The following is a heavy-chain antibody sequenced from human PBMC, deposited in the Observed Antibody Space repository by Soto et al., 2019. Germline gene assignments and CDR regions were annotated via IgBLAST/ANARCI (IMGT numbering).Heavy chain of an antibody. CDR2: MNPNSGNT. CDR3: ARVYSSSWYGPDAYDI. CDR1: GYTFTSYD. D-gene: IGHD6-13*01. Sequence: ASVKVSCKASGYTFTSYDIDWVRQATGQGLEWMGWMNPNSGNTGYAQKFQGRVTMTRNTSISTAYMELSSLRSEDTAVYYCARVYSSSWYGPDAYDIWGQGTMVTVSS. J-gene: IGHJ3*02. V-gene: IGHV1-8*01.